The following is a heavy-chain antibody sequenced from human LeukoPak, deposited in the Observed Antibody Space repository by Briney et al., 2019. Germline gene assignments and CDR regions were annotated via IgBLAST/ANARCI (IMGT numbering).Heavy chain of an antibody. V-gene: IGHV4-59*12. CDR1: GGSISSFY. D-gene: IGHD3-10*01. Sequence: SETLSLTCTVSGGSISSFYWSWIRQPPGKGLKWIGYIYYSGSTSYSPSLRSRVTISVDTSKNQFSLKLSSVTAADTAVYYCARELGGVYYYGSGKYYYYYMDVWGKGTTVTVSS. J-gene: IGHJ6*03. CDR2: IYYSGST. CDR3: ARELGGVYYYGSGKYYYYYMDV.